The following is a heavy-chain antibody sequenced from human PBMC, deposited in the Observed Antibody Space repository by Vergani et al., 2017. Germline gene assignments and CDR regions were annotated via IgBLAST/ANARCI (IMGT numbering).Heavy chain of an antibody. CDR2: IQFDGSNQ. D-gene: IGHD3-16*01. Sequence: QVQLVESGGGVVQRGGSLRLSCATSGFTLSNYDMQCIRQGPGKGLEFVAFIQFDGSNQYYADSVKGRLNLARDFSKNTLYLQMNSLRTYDTATYYCAKHFRGWGIDYWGQGTQVIVSS. V-gene: IGHV3-30*02. CDR3: AKHFRGWGIDY. J-gene: IGHJ4*02. CDR1: GFTLSNYD.